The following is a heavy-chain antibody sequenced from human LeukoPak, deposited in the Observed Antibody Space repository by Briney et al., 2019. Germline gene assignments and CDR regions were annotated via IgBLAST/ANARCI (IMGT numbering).Heavy chain of an antibody. CDR1: GFTFSDYY. V-gene: IGHV3-11*04. D-gene: IGHD5-18*01. CDR3: ARERYSYTNGRFDY. CDR2: ISSSGSTI. Sequence: GGSLRLSCAASGFTFSDYYMSWLRQAPGKGLEWVSYISSSGSTIYYADSVKGRFTISRDNAKNSLYLQMNSLRAEDTAVYYCARERYSYTNGRFDYWGQGTLVTVSS. J-gene: IGHJ4*02.